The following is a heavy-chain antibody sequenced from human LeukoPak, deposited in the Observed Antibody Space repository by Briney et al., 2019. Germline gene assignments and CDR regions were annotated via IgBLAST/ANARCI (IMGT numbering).Heavy chain of an antibody. J-gene: IGHJ6*03. D-gene: IGHD3-9*01. V-gene: IGHV3-13*01. CDR2: IGSGGDT. CDR1: GFTFNSFD. Sequence: GGSLRLSCEASGFTFNSFDMHWVRQAPGKGLEWVSGIGSGGDTHSVDSVKGRFTISRDNVRNLLFLQMNSLRAGDTAVYFCARGLTDWEYMDVWGKGTSVTVS. CDR3: ARGLTDWEYMDV.